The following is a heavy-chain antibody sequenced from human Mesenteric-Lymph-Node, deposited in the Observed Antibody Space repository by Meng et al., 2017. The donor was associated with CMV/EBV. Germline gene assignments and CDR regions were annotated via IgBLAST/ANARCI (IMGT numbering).Heavy chain of an antibody. CDR1: ISSGDTS. J-gene: IGHJ4*02. V-gene: IGHV4-30-2*01. CDR3: ARGNFYDSSGYYFDY. D-gene: IGHD3-22*01. CDR2: SSHSGST. Sequence: ISSGDTSGKWIRQAPGKGLEWIGYSSHSGSTYYNPSLKSRVTMSVDRSKNQFSLNLSSVTAADTAVYYCARGNFYDSSGYYFDYWGQGTLVTVSS.